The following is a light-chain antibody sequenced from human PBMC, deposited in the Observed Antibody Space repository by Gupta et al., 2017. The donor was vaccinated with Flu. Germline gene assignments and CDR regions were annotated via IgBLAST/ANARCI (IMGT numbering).Light chain of an antibody. CDR1: QSVDSS. CDR2: DAS. CDR3: QQRSLWPPWT. Sequence: ATLSLSPGERATLSCRASQSVDSSLAWYQQRSGQTPRLLIYDASNRAAGIPARFSGSGSGTDFTLTISSLEPEDFALYYCQQRSLWPPWTFGQGTKVEIK. V-gene: IGKV3-11*01. J-gene: IGKJ1*01.